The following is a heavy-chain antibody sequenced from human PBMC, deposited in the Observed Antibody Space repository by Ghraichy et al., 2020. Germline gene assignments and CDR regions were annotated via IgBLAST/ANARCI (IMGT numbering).Heavy chain of an antibody. J-gene: IGHJ3*02. D-gene: IGHD3-22*01. CDR2: IYHSGST. CDR1: GGSISSSNW. V-gene: IGHV4-4*02. Sequence: SETLSLTCAVSGGSISSSNWWWCVRQPPGGGLEWIGEIYHSGSTNYNPPLKSRATTSVNKTKNQFSQKLSSATAAETAVYYCERVMGFSRKTYDYDSSGYFGAFDIWGQGTMVTVSS. CDR3: ERVMGFSRKTYDYDSSGYFGAFDI.